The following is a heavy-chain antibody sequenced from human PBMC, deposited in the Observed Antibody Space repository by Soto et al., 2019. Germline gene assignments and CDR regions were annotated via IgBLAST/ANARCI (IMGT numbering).Heavy chain of an antibody. V-gene: IGHV4-39*01. J-gene: IGHJ6*02. D-gene: IGHD5-18*01. Sequence: PSETLSLTCTVSGGSISSSSYYWGWISQPPGKGLEWIGSIYYSGSTYYNPSLKSRVTISVDTSKNQFSLKLSSVTAADTAVYYCASHVDTAMWGLDVWGQGTTVTVSS. CDR1: GGSISSSSYY. CDR2: IYYSGST. CDR3: ASHVDTAMWGLDV.